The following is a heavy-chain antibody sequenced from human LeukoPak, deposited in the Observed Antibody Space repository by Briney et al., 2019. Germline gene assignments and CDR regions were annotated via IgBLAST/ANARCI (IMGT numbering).Heavy chain of an antibody. CDR1: GASITSSGYY. D-gene: IGHD6-13*01. V-gene: IGHV4-39*01. J-gene: IGHJ4*02. CDR3: ASRIAAEARFDY. Sequence: SETLSLTCTVSGASITSSGYYWGWIRQPPGKGLEWIGSIYYSGSTYYNPSLTSRVTISVDTSKNQFSLKLSSVTAADTAVYYCASRIAAEARFDYWGQGTLVTVSS. CDR2: IYYSGST.